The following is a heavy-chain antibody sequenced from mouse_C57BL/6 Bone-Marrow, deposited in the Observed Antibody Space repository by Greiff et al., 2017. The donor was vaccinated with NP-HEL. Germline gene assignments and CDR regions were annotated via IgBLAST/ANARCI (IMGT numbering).Heavy chain of an antibody. V-gene: IGHV5-16*01. Sequence: DVQLVESEGGLVQPGSSMKLSCTASGFTFSDYYMAWVRQVPEKGLEWVANINYDGSSTYYLDSLKSRFIISRDNAKNILYLQMSSLKSEDTATYYCAREGYYYGSSYPVYFDYWGQGTTLTVSS. CDR3: AREGYYYGSSYPVYFDY. D-gene: IGHD1-1*01. CDR1: GFTFSDYY. J-gene: IGHJ2*01. CDR2: INYDGSST.